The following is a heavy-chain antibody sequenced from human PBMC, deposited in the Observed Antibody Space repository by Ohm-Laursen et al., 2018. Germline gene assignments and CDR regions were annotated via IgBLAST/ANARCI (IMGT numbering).Heavy chain of an antibody. CDR1: GSTFSSYA. D-gene: IGHD3-22*01. CDR2: ISGSGGST. J-gene: IGHJ4*02. V-gene: IGHV3-23*01. CDR3: AKDLYHYDSSGYAFDY. Sequence: SLRLSCAASGSTFSSYAMSWVRQAPGKGLEWVSAISGSGGSTYYADSVKGRFTISRDNSKNTLYLQMNSLRAEDTAVYYCAKDLYHYDSSGYAFDYWGQGTLVTVSS.